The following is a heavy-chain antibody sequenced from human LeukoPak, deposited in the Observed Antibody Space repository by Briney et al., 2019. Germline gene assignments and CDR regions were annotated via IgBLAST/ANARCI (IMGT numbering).Heavy chain of an antibody. Sequence: SETLSLTCAVYSGSFSGYYWSWIRQPPGKGLEWIGEINHSGSTNYNPSLKSRVTISVDTSKNQFSLKLSSVTAADTAVYYCARTITDLYDSSGYYYYMDVWGKGTTVTVSS. J-gene: IGHJ6*03. V-gene: IGHV4-34*01. CDR2: INHSGST. D-gene: IGHD3-22*01. CDR3: ARTITDLYDSSGYYYYMDV. CDR1: SGSFSGYY.